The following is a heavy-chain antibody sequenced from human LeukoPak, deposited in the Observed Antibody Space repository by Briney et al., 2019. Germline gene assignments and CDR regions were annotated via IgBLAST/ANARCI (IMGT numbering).Heavy chain of an antibody. CDR3: ARATRRDFWSGYFFDP. J-gene: IGHJ5*02. D-gene: IGHD3-3*01. CDR1: GYTFTIYG. V-gene: IGHV1-18*01. Sequence: ASVKVSCKASGYTFTIYGIRWVRQAPGQGLEWMGWISAYNGNTNYAQKLQGRVTMTTDTSTSPAYMELRSLRSDDTAVYYCARATRRDFWSGYFFDPWGQGTLVTVSS. CDR2: ISAYNGNT.